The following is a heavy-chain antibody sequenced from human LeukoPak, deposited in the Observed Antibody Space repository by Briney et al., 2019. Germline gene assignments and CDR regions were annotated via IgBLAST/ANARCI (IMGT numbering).Heavy chain of an antibody. V-gene: IGHV3-66*01. J-gene: IGHJ4*02. D-gene: IGHD3-22*01. Sequence: GGSLRLSCAASGFTFSSYSMNWVRQAPGKGLEWVSVIYSGESTYYADSVKGRFTISRDNSKNTLYLQMNSLRAEDTAVYYCARDSADSSGYPLDYWGQGTLVTVSS. CDR1: GFTFSSYS. CDR3: ARDSADSSGYPLDY. CDR2: IYSGEST.